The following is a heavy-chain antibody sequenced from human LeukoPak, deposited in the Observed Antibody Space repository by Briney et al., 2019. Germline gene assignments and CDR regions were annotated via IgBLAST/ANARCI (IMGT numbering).Heavy chain of an antibody. CDR2: ISSSGSNI. V-gene: IGHV3-48*03. CDR1: GFTFSSYE. D-gene: IGHD2-2*02. CDR3: ARYTYLDY. J-gene: IGHJ4*02. Sequence: GGSLRLSCAASGFTFSSYEMNWVRQAPGKGLEWVSYISSSGSNIYYADSVKGRFTISRDNAKNSLYLQMNSLRAEDTAVYYCARYTYLDYWGQGTLVTVSS.